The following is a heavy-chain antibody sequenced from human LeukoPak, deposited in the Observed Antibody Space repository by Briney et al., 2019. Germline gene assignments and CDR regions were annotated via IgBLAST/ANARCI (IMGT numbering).Heavy chain of an antibody. D-gene: IGHD1-14*01. J-gene: IGHJ2*01. CDR1: GYTLTSYY. CDR2: IYPDGSKA. CDR3: ATEPHSTGCFDL. V-gene: IGHV1-46*01. Sequence: ASVKVSCKASGYTLTSYYTHWVRQAPGQGLEWMGVIYPDGSKANYAQKFQGRVTLTIDTSTSTLYMELSSLRSEDTAVYYCATEPHSTGCFDLWGRGTLVIVSS.